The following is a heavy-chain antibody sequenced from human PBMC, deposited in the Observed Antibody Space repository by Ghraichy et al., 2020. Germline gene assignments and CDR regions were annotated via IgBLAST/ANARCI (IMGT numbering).Heavy chain of an antibody. CDR2: IKGDGSET. CDR3: ARERVIGDKSVFDN. J-gene: IGHJ4*02. CDR1: KFSFDKTW. Sequence: LSLTCAASKFSFDKTWMTWIRQGPGKGLEWVANIKGDGSETNYMDSVKGRFTISRNNAETSVYLQLNSLRAEDTAVYYCARERVIGDKSVFDNWGQGTLVTVSS. V-gene: IGHV3-7*01. D-gene: IGHD2/OR15-2a*01.